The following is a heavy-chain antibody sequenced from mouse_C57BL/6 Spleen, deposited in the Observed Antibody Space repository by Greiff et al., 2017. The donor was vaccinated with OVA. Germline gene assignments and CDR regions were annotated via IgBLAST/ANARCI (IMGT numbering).Heavy chain of an antibody. CDR3: ARSIYYYGSSYFDY. D-gene: IGHD1-1*01. J-gene: IGHJ2*01. V-gene: IGHV7-3*01. CDR1: GFTFTDYY. Sequence: EVQLVESGGGLVQPGGSLSLSCAASGFTFTDYYMSWVRQPPGKALEWLGFIRNKANGYTTEYSASVKGRFTISRDNSQSILYLQMNALRAEDSATYYCARSIYYYGSSYFDYWGQGTTLTVSS. CDR2: IRNKANGYTT.